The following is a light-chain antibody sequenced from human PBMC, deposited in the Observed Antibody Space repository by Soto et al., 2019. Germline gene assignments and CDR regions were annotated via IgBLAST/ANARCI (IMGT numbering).Light chain of an antibody. V-gene: IGKV1-5*03. CDR3: QQYDTDST. Sequence: DIQMTQSPSTLSASVGDRVTITCRASQSISSWLAWYQQKPGKAPKLLIYKASSLESGVPSRFSGSGSGTECTLTISSLQPDDFATYYCQQYDTDSTFGQGTKVEIK. CDR1: QSISSW. J-gene: IGKJ1*01. CDR2: KAS.